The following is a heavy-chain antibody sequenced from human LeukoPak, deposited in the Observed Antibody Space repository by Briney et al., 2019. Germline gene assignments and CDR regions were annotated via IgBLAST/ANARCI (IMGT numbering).Heavy chain of an antibody. Sequence: PGGSLRLSCAASGFTFSSYGMHWVRQAPGKGLEWVAVIWYDGTNTYYADSAKGRFTISRDNSKNTLYLQMNSLRAEDTAVYYCARDFCSGGSCYPDAFDIWDQGTMFTVSS. D-gene: IGHD2-15*01. J-gene: IGHJ3*02. V-gene: IGHV3-33*01. CDR3: ARDFCSGGSCYPDAFDI. CDR2: IWYDGTNT. CDR1: GFTFSSYG.